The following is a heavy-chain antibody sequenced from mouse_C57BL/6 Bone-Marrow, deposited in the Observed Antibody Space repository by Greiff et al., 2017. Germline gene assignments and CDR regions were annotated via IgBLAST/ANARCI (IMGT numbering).Heavy chain of an antibody. CDR3: ARDGYYDYFDY. D-gene: IGHD2-3*01. CDR1: GYTFTSYW. J-gene: IGHJ2*01. CDR2: IDPSDSYT. Sequence: AQLQQPGAELVRPGTSVKLSCKASGYTFTSYWMHWVKQRPGQGLEWIGVIDPSDSYTNYNQQFKGKATLTVDTSSSTDYMQLSSLTSEDSAVYYCARDGYYDYFDYWGKGTTLTVSS. V-gene: IGHV1-59*01.